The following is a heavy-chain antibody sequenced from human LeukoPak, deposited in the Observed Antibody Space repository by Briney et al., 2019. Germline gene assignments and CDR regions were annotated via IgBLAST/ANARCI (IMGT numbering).Heavy chain of an antibody. CDR2: ITPNSGGT. V-gene: IGHV1-2*02. J-gene: IGHJ5*02. CDR3: ARGFRLSAIEDWFDP. D-gene: IGHD2-2*02. CDR1: GYIFTAYY. Sequence: GASVTVSCKASGYIFTAYYMHWVRQAPGQGLEWMGWITPNSGGTKYAQRFQGRVTMTRDTSISTAYMELSGLRSDDTAVYYCARGFRLSAIEDWFDPWGQGTLVTVSS.